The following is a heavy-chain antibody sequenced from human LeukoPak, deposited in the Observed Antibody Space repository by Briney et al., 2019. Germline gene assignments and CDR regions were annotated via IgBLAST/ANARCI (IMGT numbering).Heavy chain of an antibody. CDR3: ATRPSRFDY. CDR1: GFTFSSYG. Sequence: TGGSLRLSCAASGFTFSSYGMHWVRQAPGKGLEWVAVISYDGSNKYYADSVKGRFTISRDNSKNTLYLQMNSLRAEDTAVYYCATRPSRFDYWGQGTLVTVSS. V-gene: IGHV3-30*03. J-gene: IGHJ4*02. CDR2: ISYDGSNK.